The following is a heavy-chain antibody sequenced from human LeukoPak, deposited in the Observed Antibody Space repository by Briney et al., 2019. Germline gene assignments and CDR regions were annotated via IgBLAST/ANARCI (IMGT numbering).Heavy chain of an antibody. J-gene: IGHJ4*02. D-gene: IGHD6-13*01. CDR1: GFTFTSYA. V-gene: IGHV3-21*01. CDR3: ARSIAAAGKGGDY. CDR2: ISSSSSYI. Sequence: GGSLRLSCAASGFTFTSYAMSWVRQAPGKGLEWVSSISSSSSYIYYADSVKGRFTISRDNAKNSLYLQMNSLRAEDTAVYYCARSIAAAGKGGDYWGQGTLVTVSS.